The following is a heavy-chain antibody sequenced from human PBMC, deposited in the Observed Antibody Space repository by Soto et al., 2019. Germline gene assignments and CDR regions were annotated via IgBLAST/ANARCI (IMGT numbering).Heavy chain of an antibody. V-gene: IGHV4-39*01. J-gene: IGHJ5*02. CDR1: GGSISSSSYY. CDR2: IYYSGST. CDR3: ARHCPRSYYDFWSGPVGGWFDP. Sequence: SETLSLTCTVSGGSISSSSYYWGWIRQPPGKGLEWIGSIYYSGSTYYNPSLKSRVTISVDTSKNQFSLKLSSVTAADTAVYYCARHCPRSYYDFWSGPVGGWFDPWGQGTLVTVSS. D-gene: IGHD3-3*01.